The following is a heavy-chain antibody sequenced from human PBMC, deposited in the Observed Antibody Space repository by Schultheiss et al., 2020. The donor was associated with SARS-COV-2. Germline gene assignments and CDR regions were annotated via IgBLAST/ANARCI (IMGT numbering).Heavy chain of an antibody. V-gene: IGHV3-30*03. CDR2: ISYDGSNK. CDR1: GFTFSSYG. CDR3: ARDPIGVVVVAAPVY. D-gene: IGHD2-15*01. J-gene: IGHJ4*02. Sequence: GGSLRLSCAASGFTFSSYGMHWVRQAPGKGLEWVAVISYDGSNKYYADSVKGRFTISRDNSKNTLYLQMNSLRAEDTAVYYCARDPIGVVVVAAPVYWGQGTLVTVSS.